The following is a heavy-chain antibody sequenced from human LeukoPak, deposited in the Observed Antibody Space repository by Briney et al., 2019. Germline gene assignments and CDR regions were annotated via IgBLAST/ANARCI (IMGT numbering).Heavy chain of an antibody. CDR3: ARIPKGGVAATAPPDY. Sequence: SQTLSLTCTVSGGSISSGGYYWSWIRQHPGTGLEWIGYIYYSGSTYYNPSLKSRVTISVDTSKNQFSLKLSSVTAADTAVYYCARIPKGGVAATAPPDYWGQGTLVTVSS. CDR1: GGSISSGGYY. D-gene: IGHD2-15*01. CDR2: IYYSGST. J-gene: IGHJ4*02. V-gene: IGHV4-31*03.